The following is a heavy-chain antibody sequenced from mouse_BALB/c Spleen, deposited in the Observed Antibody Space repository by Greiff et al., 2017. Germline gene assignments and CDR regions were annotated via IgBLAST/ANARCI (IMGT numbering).Heavy chain of an antibody. Sequence: DVMLVESGGGLVKLGGSLKLSCAASGFTFSSYYMSWVRQTPEKRLELVAAINSNGGSTYYPDTVKGRFTISRDNAKNTLYLQMSSLKSEDTALYYCAGYYGSSYGAGYYFDYWGQGTTLTVSS. CDR1: GFTFSSYY. J-gene: IGHJ2*01. V-gene: IGHV5-6-2*01. CDR3: AGYYGSSYGAGYYFDY. CDR2: INSNGGST. D-gene: IGHD1-1*01.